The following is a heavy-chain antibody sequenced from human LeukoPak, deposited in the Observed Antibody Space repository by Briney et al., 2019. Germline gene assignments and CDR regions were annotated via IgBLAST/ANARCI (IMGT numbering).Heavy chain of an antibody. CDR2: ISYDGSNK. CDR1: GFTFSSYG. Sequence: PGGSQRLSGAASGFTFSSYGMHWVRQAPGKGLGWVAVISYDGSNKYYADSVKGRFTISRDNSKNTLYLQMNSLRAEDTAVYYCAKDTLLGRLYYYYGMDVWGQGTTVTVSS. V-gene: IGHV3-30*18. J-gene: IGHJ6*02. CDR3: AKDTLLGRLYYYYGMDV. D-gene: IGHD7-27*01.